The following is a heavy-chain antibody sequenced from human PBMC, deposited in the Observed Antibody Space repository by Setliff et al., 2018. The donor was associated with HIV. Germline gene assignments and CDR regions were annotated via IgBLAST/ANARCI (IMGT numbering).Heavy chain of an antibody. J-gene: IGHJ4*02. CDR1: GDSITNNNFY. CDR2: IFNTGST. V-gene: IGHV4-39*02. Sequence: LSLTCAVSGDSITNNNFYWGLIRQPPGKGLEWIGTIFNTGSTYYSSSLESRVTISVNTSKNHLSLKLTSMTAADTGVYFCTLTHVGAQTHVGIPMIDNFWGQGTLVTVSS. D-gene: IGHD3-16*02. CDR3: TLTHVGAQTHVGIPMIDNF.